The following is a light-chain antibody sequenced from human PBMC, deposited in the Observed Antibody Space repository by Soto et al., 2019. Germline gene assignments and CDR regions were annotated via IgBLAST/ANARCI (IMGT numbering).Light chain of an antibody. CDR1: SSDVGGYHY. V-gene: IGLV2-14*03. Sequence: SALTQPASVSGSPGQSITISCTGTSSDVGGYHYVSWFQQHPGKAPKLKIYEVSNRPSGVSNRFSGSKSGYTDSLTISELQAEYEEDYYCTSFTSSSTWVFGGVTKLTVL. CDR2: EVS. J-gene: IGLJ3*02. CDR3: TSFTSSSTWV.